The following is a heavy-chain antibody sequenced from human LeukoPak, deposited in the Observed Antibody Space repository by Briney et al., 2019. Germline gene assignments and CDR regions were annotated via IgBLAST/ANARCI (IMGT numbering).Heavy chain of an antibody. J-gene: IGHJ4*02. CDR2: ISSSSSTI. V-gene: IGHV3-48*01. CDR3: ARDHIYDYVWGSYREPLDY. CDR1: GFTFSSYS. Sequence: GGSLRLSCAASGFTFSSYSMNWVRQAPGKGLEWVSYISSSSSTIYYADSVKGRFTISRDNAKNSLYLQMNSLRAEDTAVYYCARDHIYDYVWGSYREPLDYWGQGTLVTVSS. D-gene: IGHD3-16*02.